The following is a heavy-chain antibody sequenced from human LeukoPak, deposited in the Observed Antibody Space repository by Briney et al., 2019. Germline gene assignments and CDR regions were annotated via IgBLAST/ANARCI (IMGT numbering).Heavy chain of an antibody. CDR2: IYSGGST. V-gene: IGHV3-66*01. D-gene: IGHD3-22*01. J-gene: IGHJ6*02. CDR1: GFTFSNYA. Sequence: GGSLRLSCVASGFTFSNYAMSWVRQAPGKGLEWVSVIYSGGSTYYADSVKGRFTISRDNSKNTLYLQMNSLRAEDTAVYYCARDLVVGYYYYYGMDVWGQGTTVTVSS. CDR3: ARDLVVGYYYYYGMDV.